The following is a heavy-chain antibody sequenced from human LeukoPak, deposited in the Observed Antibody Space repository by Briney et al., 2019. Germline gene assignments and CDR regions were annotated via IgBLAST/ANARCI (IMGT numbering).Heavy chain of an antibody. CDR2: ISSSSSYT. CDR3: ARDSGYDPYYYYGMDV. J-gene: IGHJ6*02. V-gene: IGHV3-21*01. CDR1: GFTFSIYS. D-gene: IGHD5-12*01. Sequence: PGGSLRLSCAASGFTFSIYSMNWVRQAPGKGLEWVSSISSSSSYTYYADSVMGRFTISRDNAKNSLYLQMNSLRAEDTAVYYCARDSGYDPYYYYGMDVWGQGTTVTVSS.